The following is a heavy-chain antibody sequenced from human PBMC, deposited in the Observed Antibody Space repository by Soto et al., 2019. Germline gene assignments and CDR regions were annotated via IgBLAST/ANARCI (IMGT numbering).Heavy chain of an antibody. CDR2: INAGNGNT. CDR3: ATPIVAFY. V-gene: IGHV1-3*01. CDR1: GYTFTSYA. D-gene: IGHD5-12*01. Sequence: ASVKVSCKASGYTFTSYAIHWVRQAPGQRLEWMGWINAGNGNTKYSQKFQGRVIITRDTSAGTAYMELRSLRSEDTAVYYCATPIVAFYWGQGTLITVSS. J-gene: IGHJ4*02.